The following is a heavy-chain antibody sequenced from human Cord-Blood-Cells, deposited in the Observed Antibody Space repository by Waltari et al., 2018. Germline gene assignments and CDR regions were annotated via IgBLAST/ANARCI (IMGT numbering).Heavy chain of an antibody. V-gene: IGHV1-2*02. CDR1: GYTFTGYY. CDR2: INPNRGGT. CDR3: ARESTGRYLSY. D-gene: IGHD3-9*01. J-gene: IGHJ4*02. Sequence: QVQLVQSGAEVKKPGASVKVSCKASGYTFTGYYMHWVRQAPGQGLEWMGWINPNRGGTNYAQKFQGRGTMTRDTSISTAYMELSRLRSDDTAVYYWARESTGRYLSYWGQGTLVTVSS.